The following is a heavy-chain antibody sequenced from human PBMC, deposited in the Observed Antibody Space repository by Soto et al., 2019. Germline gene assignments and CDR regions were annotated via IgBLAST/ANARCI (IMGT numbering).Heavy chain of an antibody. Sequence: SETLSLTCTVSGGSVSSTSFYWGWIRQPPGKGLEWIGSIYYSGSTYYNPSLKSRITMSVDTSKNQFSLKLSSVTAADTAFYYCARHRIVAVYSWFDPWDQGTLVTVSS. D-gene: IGHD1-26*01. V-gene: IGHV4-39*01. J-gene: IGHJ5*02. CDR2: IYYSGST. CDR1: GGSVSSTSFY. CDR3: ARHRIVAVYSWFDP.